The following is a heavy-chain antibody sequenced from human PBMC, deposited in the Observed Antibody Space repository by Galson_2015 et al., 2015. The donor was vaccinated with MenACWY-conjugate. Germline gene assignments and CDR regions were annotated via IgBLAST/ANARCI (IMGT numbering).Heavy chain of an antibody. CDR1: GFTFSDYW. CDR2: IDSGSSNK. D-gene: IGHD2/OR15-2a*01. V-gene: IGHV3-11*06. Sequence: SLRLSCAASGFTFSDYWMSWVRQAPGEGREWVSYIDSGSSNKHYADSVKGRFTISRDNANNTLYLRMNSLRVEDTAVYFCARVLVYCNIVDSHYFFDSWGQGILVTVSS. J-gene: IGHJ4*02. CDR3: ARVLVYCNIVDSHYFFDS.